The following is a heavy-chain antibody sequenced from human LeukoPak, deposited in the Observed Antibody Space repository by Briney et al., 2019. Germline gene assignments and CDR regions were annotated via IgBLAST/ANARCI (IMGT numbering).Heavy chain of an antibody. CDR1: GYTFIGYY. CDR3: ARGMNWGSLHDAFDI. CDR2: INPNSGGT. Sequence: GASVKVSCKASGYTFIGYYMHWVRQAPGQGLEWMGWINPNSGGTNCAQKFQGRVTMTRDTSISTAYMELSRLTSDDTAVYFCARGMNWGSLHDAFDIWGQGTMVTVSS. D-gene: IGHD7-27*01. V-gene: IGHV1-2*02. J-gene: IGHJ3*02.